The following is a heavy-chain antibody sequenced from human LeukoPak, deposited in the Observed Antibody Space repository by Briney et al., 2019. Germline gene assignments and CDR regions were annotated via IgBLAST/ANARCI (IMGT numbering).Heavy chain of an antibody. CDR1: GGSISSYY. CDR3: ARAATVVTPGAFDI. Sequence: PSETLSLTCTVSGGSISSYYWSWIRQPPGKGLEWIGYIYYSGSTNYNPSLKSRVTISVDTSKNQFSLKLSSVTAADTAVYYCARAATVVTPGAFDIWGQGTMVTVSS. V-gene: IGHV4-59*01. J-gene: IGHJ3*02. D-gene: IGHD4-23*01. CDR2: IYYSGST.